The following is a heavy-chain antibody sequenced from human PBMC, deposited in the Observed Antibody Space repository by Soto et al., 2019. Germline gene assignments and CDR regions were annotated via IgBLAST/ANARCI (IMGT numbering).Heavy chain of an antibody. D-gene: IGHD6-13*01. V-gene: IGHV3-23*01. CDR2: ISGSGGST. J-gene: IGHJ4*02. CDR3: AKEQVTYIAAAGIDY. Sequence: GESLKISCAASGFTFSSYAMSWVRQAPGKGLEWVSAISGSGGSTYYADSVKGRFTISRDNSENTLYLQMNSLRAEDTAVYYCAKEQVTYIAAAGIDYWGQGTLVTVSS. CDR1: GFTFSSYA.